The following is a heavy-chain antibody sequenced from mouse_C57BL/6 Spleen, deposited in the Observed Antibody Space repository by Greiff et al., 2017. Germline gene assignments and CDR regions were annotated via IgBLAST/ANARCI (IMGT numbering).Heavy chain of an antibody. CDR1: GYAFSSSW. D-gene: IGHD2-4*01. V-gene: IGHV1-82*01. CDR2: IYPGDGDT. J-gene: IGHJ3*01. CDR3: APYYDYDVDWFAY. Sequence: VQLQQSGPELVQPGASVKISCKASGYAFSSSWMNWVKQRPGKGLEWIGRIYPGDGDTNYNGTFKGKATLTADKASSTAYMQLSSLTSEDSAVYICAPYYDYDVDWFAYWGQGTLVTVSA.